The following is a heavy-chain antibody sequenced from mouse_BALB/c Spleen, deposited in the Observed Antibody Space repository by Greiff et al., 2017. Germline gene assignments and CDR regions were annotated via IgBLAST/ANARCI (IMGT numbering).Heavy chain of an antibody. J-gene: IGHJ3*01. D-gene: IGHD2-1*01. CDR1: GFSLNDYG. CDR2: IWGGGST. CDR3: AKEEVYYGNYGFAV. V-gene: IGHV2-6-5*01. Sequence: VMLVESGPGLVAPSQSLSITCTVSGFSLNDYGVSWIRQPPGKGLEWLGVIWGGGSTYYNSALKSRLSISKDNSKSQVFLKMNSLQTDDTAMYYCAKEEVYYGNYGFAVWGQGTLVTVSA.